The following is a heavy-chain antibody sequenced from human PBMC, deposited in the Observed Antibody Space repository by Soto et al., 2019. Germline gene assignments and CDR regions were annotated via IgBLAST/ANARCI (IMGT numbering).Heavy chain of an antibody. J-gene: IGHJ4*02. V-gene: IGHV4-59*01. Sequence: QVQLQESGPGLVKPSETLSLTCTVSGGSISSYYWSWIRQPPGKGLEWIGYIYYSGSTNYNPSLKSRVTISVDTSKNQFSLKLSSVTAADTAVYYCARDRTGGFGDTFDYWGQGTLVTVSS. CDR2: IYYSGST. CDR3: ARDRTGGFGDTFDY. CDR1: GGSISSYY. D-gene: IGHD3-10*01.